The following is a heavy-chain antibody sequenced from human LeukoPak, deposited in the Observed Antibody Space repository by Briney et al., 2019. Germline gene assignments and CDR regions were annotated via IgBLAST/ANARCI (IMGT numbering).Heavy chain of an antibody. D-gene: IGHD2-15*01. V-gene: IGHV3-53*01. Sequence: GGSLRLSYAASGFTVSSNYMSWVRQAPGKGLEWVSVIYSGGSTYYADSVKGRFTISRDNSKNTLYLQMNSLRAEDTAVYYCARDGYCSGGSCYEWGAFDIWGQGTMVTVSS. CDR2: IYSGGST. J-gene: IGHJ3*02. CDR3: ARDGYCSGGSCYEWGAFDI. CDR1: GFTVSSNY.